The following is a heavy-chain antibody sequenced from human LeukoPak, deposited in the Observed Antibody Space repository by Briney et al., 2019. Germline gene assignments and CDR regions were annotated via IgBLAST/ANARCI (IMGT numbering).Heavy chain of an antibody. D-gene: IGHD1-26*01. V-gene: IGHV3-30-3*01. CDR1: GFTLSNYA. CDR3: ARSWVPFSGSYNVDY. CDR2: ISYDGNNK. Sequence: GRSLRLSCAASGFTLSNYAMHWVRQAPGKGLDWVAFISYDGNNKYYADSVKGRFTISRDNSKNTLYLQMNSLRAEDTAVYYCARSWVPFSGSYNVDYWGQGTLVTVSS. J-gene: IGHJ4*02.